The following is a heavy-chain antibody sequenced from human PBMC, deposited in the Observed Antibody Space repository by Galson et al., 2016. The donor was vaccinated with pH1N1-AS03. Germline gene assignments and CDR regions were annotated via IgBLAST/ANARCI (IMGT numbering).Heavy chain of an antibody. J-gene: IGHJ4*02. CDR1: GFTFSTFA. CDR2: IRGTSQIT. CDR3: ARDDNNSGYFIDH. V-gene: IGHV3-23*01. Sequence: SLRLSCAASGFTFSTFAMSWVRRAPGKGLEWVSLIRGTSQITYYADSVKGRFTISKDNSKSTLFLQMNSLRAEDTAIYYCARDDNNSGYFIDHWGQGTLVTVSS. D-gene: IGHD3-22*01.